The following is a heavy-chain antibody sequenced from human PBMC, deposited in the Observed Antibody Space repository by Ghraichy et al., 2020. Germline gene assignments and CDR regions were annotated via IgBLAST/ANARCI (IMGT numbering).Heavy chain of an antibody. CDR3: ARNHRDYDSSGYILDP. V-gene: IGHV1-18*01. D-gene: IGHD3-22*01. Sequence: AAVKVSCKASGYTFTSYGISWVRQAPGQGLEWMGWISAYNGNTNYAQKLQGRVTMTTDTSTSTAYMELRSLRSDDTAVYYCARNHRDYDSSGYILDPWGQGTLVTVSS. CDR1: GYTFTSYG. J-gene: IGHJ5*02. CDR2: ISAYNGNT.